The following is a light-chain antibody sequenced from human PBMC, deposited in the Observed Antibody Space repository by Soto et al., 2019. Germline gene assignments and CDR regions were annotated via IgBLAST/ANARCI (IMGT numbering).Light chain of an antibody. V-gene: IGKV1-39*01. Sequence: DIQMTQSPSSLSASVGDRVTITCRASQNINNYLNWYKQKAGKAPKLLIYAASSLQSGVPSRFSGSGSGTDFTLTISSLQPEDVATYFCQQTSSSPPYTFGQGAKLEIK. CDR3: QQTSSSPPYT. CDR2: AAS. CDR1: QNINNY. J-gene: IGKJ2*01.